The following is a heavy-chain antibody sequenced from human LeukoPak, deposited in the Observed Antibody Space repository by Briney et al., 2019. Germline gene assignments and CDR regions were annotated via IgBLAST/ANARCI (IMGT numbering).Heavy chain of an antibody. CDR2: ISSSSSTI. J-gene: IGHJ4*02. CDR3: AGVVRLGELSLSLDY. CDR1: GFTFSNYA. D-gene: IGHD3-16*02. V-gene: IGHV3-48*01. Sequence: GGSRRLSWAASGFTFSNYAMNWVRQAPGKGLEWVSYISSSSSTIYYADSVKGRFTISRDNAKDSLYLQMNSLRAEDTAVYYCAGVVRLGELSLSLDYWGQGTLVTVSS.